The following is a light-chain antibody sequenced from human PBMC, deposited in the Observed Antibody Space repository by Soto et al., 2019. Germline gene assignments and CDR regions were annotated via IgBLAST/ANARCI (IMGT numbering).Light chain of an antibody. CDR2: DVS. V-gene: IGLV2-14*01. Sequence: QSLLTQPASVSGSPGQSITISCPGTSSDVGGYNYVSWYQQHPGKAPKLMIYDVSNRPSGASNRFSGSKSGNTASLTISGLQAEDEADYYCSSYTSSSTPYVFGTGTKVTVL. CDR1: SSDVGGYNY. J-gene: IGLJ1*01. CDR3: SSYTSSSTPYV.